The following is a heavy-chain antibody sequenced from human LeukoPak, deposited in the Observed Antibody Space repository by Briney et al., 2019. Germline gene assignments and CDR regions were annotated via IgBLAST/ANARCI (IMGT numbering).Heavy chain of an antibody. CDR2: IYYSGST. J-gene: IGHJ4*02. Sequence: SETLSLTCTVSGGSISSSSYYWGWIRQPPGKGLEWIVSIYYSGSTYYNPSLKSRVTISVYTSKNQFSLKLSSVTAADTAVYYCARHSQYSSSPSYWGQGTLVTVSS. CDR3: ARHSQYSSSPSY. D-gene: IGHD6-6*01. CDR1: GGSISSSSYY. V-gene: IGHV4-39*01.